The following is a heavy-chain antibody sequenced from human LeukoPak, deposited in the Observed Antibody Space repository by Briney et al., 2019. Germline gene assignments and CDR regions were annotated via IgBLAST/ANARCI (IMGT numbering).Heavy chain of an antibody. CDR1: GCTFSSYA. V-gene: IGHV3-30*04. J-gene: IGHJ3*02. D-gene: IGHD4-17*01. CDR2: ISYDGSNK. Sequence: GRSLRLSCAASGCTFSSYAMHWVRQAPGKGLEGVAVISYDGSNKYYADSVKGRFTISRDNSKNKLYLQMNSLRAEDTAVYYCARDNAGYGDPRANAFDIWGQGTMVTVSS. CDR3: ARDNAGYGDPRANAFDI.